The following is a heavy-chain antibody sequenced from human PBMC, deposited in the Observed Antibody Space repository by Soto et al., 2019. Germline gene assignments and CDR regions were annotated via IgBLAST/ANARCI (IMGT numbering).Heavy chain of an antibody. Sequence: GESLKISCKGSGYIFTSYWINWVRQMPGKGLEWMGRIDPDDSSTNYSPSFQGHVTISADKSIATAYLQWSSLKASDTAMYYCVRGGTKPYWGQGTLVTVSP. V-gene: IGHV5-10-1*01. J-gene: IGHJ4*02. D-gene: IGHD3-16*01. CDR2: IDPDDSST. CDR3: VRGGTKPY. CDR1: GYIFTSYW.